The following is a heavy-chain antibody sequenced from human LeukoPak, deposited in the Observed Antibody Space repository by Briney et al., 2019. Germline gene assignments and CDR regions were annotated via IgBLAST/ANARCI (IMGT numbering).Heavy chain of an antibody. D-gene: IGHD1-26*01. Sequence: PGGSLRLSCSASGFTFSSYAMHWVRQAPGKGLEYVSAISSNGGSTYYADSVKGRFTISRDNSKNTLYLQMSSLRAEDTAVYYCVKAVGAKGDYYYYYGMDVWGRGTTVTVSS. CDR1: GFTFSSYA. CDR3: VKAVGAKGDYYYYYGMDV. CDR2: ISSNGGST. V-gene: IGHV3-64D*09. J-gene: IGHJ6*02.